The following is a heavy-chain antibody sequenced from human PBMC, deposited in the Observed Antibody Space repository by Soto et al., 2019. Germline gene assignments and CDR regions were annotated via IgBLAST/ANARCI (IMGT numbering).Heavy chain of an antibody. CDR1: GGAFSGYY. J-gene: IGHJ1*01. D-gene: IGHD6-13*01. Sequence: QVQLQQWGAGLLKPSETLSLTCAVYGGAFSGYYWSWIRQPPGKGLEWIGEINHSGSTNYNPSLKSRVTISVDTSKNQFSLKLSSVTAADTAVYYCARGYRSSICGFQHWGQGTLVTVSS. CDR3: ARGYRSSICGFQH. CDR2: INHSGST. V-gene: IGHV4-34*01.